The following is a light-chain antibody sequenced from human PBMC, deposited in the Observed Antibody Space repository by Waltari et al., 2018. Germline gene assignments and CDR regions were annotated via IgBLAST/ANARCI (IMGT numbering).Light chain of an antibody. CDR1: QSVSSW. CDR2: DAS. J-gene: IGKJ4*01. Sequence: DIQMTQSPSTLSASVGDTVTITCRASQSVSSWLAWYQQKAGKAPTVLIYDASDLESGVPSRFSGSGSDTEFTLTISNLQPDDFATYYCQHYKNFPLTFGGGTNVEV. CDR3: QHYKNFPLT. V-gene: IGKV1-5*01.